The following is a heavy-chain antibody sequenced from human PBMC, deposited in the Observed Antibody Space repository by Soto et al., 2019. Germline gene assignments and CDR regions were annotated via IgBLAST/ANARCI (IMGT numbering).Heavy chain of an antibody. CDR3: ARGGVY. Sequence: EVQLVESGGDLVQPEGSLRLSCVASGFTFSSYEMNWIRQAPGKGLEWVSYISSSDTTIKYADSVKGRFTISRDNAKNSLFLQMNSLRAEDTALYYCARGGVYWGQGTLVTVSS. D-gene: IGHD2-8*01. V-gene: IGHV3-48*03. CDR2: ISSSDTTI. CDR1: GFTFSSYE. J-gene: IGHJ4*02.